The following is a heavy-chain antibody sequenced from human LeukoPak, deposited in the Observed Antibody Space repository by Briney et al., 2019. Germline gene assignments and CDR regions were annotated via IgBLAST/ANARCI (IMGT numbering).Heavy chain of an antibody. J-gene: IGHJ4*02. CDR3: VRQHTYHFDY. CDR2: LNTDGSST. Sequence: PGGSLRLSWAAAGFTFNNYWMHWVRQAPGKGLVWVSRLNTDGSSTTYADSVKGRFTISRDNAKNTLYLQMNSLRAEDTAVYYCVRQHTYHFDYWGQGTLVTVSS. V-gene: IGHV3-74*01. D-gene: IGHD6-13*01. CDR1: GFTFNNYW.